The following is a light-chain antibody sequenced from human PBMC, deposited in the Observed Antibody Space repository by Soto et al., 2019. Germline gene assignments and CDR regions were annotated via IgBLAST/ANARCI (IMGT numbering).Light chain of an antibody. J-gene: IGKJ1*01. CDR2: KAS. V-gene: IGKV1-5*03. Sequence: DIQMTQSPSTLSASVGDRVTVTCRASQSISAWLAWYQQKPGKAPNLLIYKASSLESGVPSRFSGSGSVTEFTLTISSLQPDDFATYYCQQCYSYPWTFGQGTKVEIK. CDR1: QSISAW. CDR3: QQCYSYPWT.